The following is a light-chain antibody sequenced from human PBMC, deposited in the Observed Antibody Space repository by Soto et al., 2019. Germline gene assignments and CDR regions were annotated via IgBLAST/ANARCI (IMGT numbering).Light chain of an antibody. Sequence: DIQMTQSPSSLSASVGDRVTITCRASQTITTYLNWYQQKPGKAPKLLIYAASSLQSGVPSRFRGTGSRTDFTLTISSLQPEDFATYYCQQSYSPLGTFGQETK. CDR2: AAS. V-gene: IGKV1-39*01. CDR3: QQSYSPLGT. CDR1: QTITTY. J-gene: IGKJ1*01.